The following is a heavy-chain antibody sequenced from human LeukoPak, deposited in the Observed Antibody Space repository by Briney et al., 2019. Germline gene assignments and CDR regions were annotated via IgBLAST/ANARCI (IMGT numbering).Heavy chain of an antibody. CDR3: ARTSGSWLADGFDV. J-gene: IGHJ3*01. CDR2: IYYSGST. Sequence: NPSETLSLTCTVSGGSISSSSYYWGWIRQPPGKGLEWIGSIYYSGSTYYNPSLKSRVTISVDTSKNQFSLKLSSVTAAGTAIYYCARTSGSWLADGFDVWGHGTVVTVSP. CDR1: GGSISSSSYY. V-gene: IGHV4-39*01. D-gene: IGHD6-13*01.